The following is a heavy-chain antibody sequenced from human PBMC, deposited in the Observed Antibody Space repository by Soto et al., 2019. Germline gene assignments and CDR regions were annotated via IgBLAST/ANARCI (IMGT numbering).Heavy chain of an antibody. J-gene: IGHJ4*02. D-gene: IGHD4-17*01. Sequence: QVQLVESGGGVVQPGRSLRLSCAASGFTFSNYAIHWVRQAPGKGLEWVAVTLFDGSNKYYADYMKGRFTISRDNSKDTVCLQVSSLSAENTAMYHCAKTVWGNGDYHYFAYWGQGILVTVSS. V-gene: IGHV3-30*15. CDR2: TLFDGSNK. CDR1: GFTFSNYA. CDR3: AKTVWGNGDYHYFAY.